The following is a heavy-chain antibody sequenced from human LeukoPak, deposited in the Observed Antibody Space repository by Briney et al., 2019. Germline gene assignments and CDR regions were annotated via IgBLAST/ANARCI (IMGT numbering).Heavy chain of an antibody. CDR3: PTLSPSYGSGSLADAFDI. Sequence: ASVKVSCKASGGTFSSYAISWVRQAPGQGLEWMGRIIPIFGTANYAQKFQGRVTITTDESTSTAYMELSSLRSEDTAVYYCPTLSPSYGSGSLADAFDIWGQGTMVTVSS. D-gene: IGHD3-10*01. CDR1: GGTFSSYA. J-gene: IGHJ3*02. V-gene: IGHV1-69*05. CDR2: IIPIFGTA.